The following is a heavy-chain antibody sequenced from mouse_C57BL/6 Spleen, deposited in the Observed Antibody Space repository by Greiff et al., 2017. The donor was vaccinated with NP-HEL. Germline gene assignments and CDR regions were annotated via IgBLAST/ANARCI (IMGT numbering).Heavy chain of an antibody. Sequence: QVQLQQPGAELVRPGSSVKLSCKASGYTFTSYWMHWVKQRPIQGLEWIGNIDPSDSETHYNQKFKDKATLTVDKSSSTAYMQLSSLTSEDSAVYYCARVGGSSLWYFDVWGTGTTVTVSS. CDR1: GYTFTSYW. J-gene: IGHJ1*03. CDR3: ARVGGSSLWYFDV. CDR2: IDPSDSET. V-gene: IGHV1-52*01. D-gene: IGHD1-1*01.